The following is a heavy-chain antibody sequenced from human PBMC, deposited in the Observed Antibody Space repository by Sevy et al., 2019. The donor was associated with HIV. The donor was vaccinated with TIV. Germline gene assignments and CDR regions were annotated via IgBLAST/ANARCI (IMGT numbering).Heavy chain of an antibody. Sequence: RGESLKISCKGSGYSFTSYWIGWVRQMPGKGLEWMGIIYPGDSDTRYSPSFQGQVTISADKSISTAYLQWSSLKASDTAMYYCATRRGDSDYYGSGSYYSPWGQGTLVTVSS. J-gene: IGHJ5*02. CDR2: IYPGDSDT. D-gene: IGHD3-10*01. CDR3: ATRRGDSDYYGSGSYYSP. V-gene: IGHV5-51*01. CDR1: GYSFTSYW.